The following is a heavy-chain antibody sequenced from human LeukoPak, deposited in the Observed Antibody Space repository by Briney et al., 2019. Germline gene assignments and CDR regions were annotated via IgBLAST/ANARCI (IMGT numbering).Heavy chain of an antibody. D-gene: IGHD2-2*01. J-gene: IGHJ4*02. Sequence: PGGSLRLSCSASGFTFSSYAMHWVRQAPGKGLEWVSLISYDGSNKYYADSVKGRFTISRDNSKNTLSLQMNSLRAEDTAMYYCAKDRRYCRSTSCYGRSEFDYWGQGTLVTVSS. V-gene: IGHV3-30*04. CDR3: AKDRRYCRSTSCYGRSEFDY. CDR2: ISYDGSNK. CDR1: GFTFSSYA.